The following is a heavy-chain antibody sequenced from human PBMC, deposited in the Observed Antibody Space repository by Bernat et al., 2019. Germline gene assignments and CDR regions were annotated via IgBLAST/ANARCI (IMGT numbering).Heavy chain of an antibody. CDR2: INPSGGST. CDR3: ARELQRWLDGAMFKRGVGDAFDI. Sequence: QVQLVQSGAEVKKPGASVKVSCKASGYTFTSYYMHWVRQAPGQGLEWMGIINPSGGSTSYAQKFQGRATMTRDTSTSTVYMELSSLRSEDTAVYYCARELQRWLDGAMFKRGVGDAFDIWGQGTMVTVSS. CDR1: GYTFTSYY. V-gene: IGHV1-46*01. J-gene: IGHJ3*02. D-gene: IGHD5-18*01.